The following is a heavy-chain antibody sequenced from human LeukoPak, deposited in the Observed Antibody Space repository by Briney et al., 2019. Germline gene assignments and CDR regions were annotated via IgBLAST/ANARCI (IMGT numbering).Heavy chain of an antibody. V-gene: IGHV3-23*01. Sequence: GGSLRLSCAASGFTISSYFMSWVRQAPGKGLEWVSGIIGSGGSTYYADSVKGRFTISRDNSKNTLYLQVNSLTAEDTAVYYCAKGAYDCIEVAYCDCWVQGSLVTVSS. J-gene: IGHJ4*02. CDR1: GFTISSYF. D-gene: IGHD5-12*01. CDR2: IIGSGGST. CDR3: AKGAYDCIEVAYCDC.